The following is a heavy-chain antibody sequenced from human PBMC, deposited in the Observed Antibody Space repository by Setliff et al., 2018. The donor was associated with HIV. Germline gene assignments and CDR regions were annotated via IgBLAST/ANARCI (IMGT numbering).Heavy chain of an antibody. D-gene: IGHD5-12*01. Sequence: KTSETLSLTCSVSGGSITSGGHYWSWIRHLPGKGLEWIGYIHYTGGNFCNPSLTDRLTLSVDTSDNQFSLKLTSVTAADTAVYYCARGGNSRAAWFDSWGQGTLVTVSS. CDR3: ARGGNSRAAWFDS. V-gene: IGHV4-31*02. CDR1: GGSITSGGHY. CDR2: IHYTGGN. J-gene: IGHJ5*01.